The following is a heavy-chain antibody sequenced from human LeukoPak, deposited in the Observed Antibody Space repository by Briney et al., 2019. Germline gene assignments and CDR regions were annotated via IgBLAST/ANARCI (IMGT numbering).Heavy chain of an antibody. J-gene: IGHJ4*02. CDR1: GFTFSSYG. V-gene: IGHV3-30*18. CDR3: AKAQSSSSWSDFDY. CDR2: ISYDGSNK. Sequence: PGGSLRLSCAASGFTFSSYGMHWVRQAPGKGLEWVAVISYDGSNKYYADSVKGRFTISRDNSKNTLYLQMNSLRAEDTAVYYCAKAQSSSSWSDFDYWGQGTLVTVSS. D-gene: IGHD6-13*01.